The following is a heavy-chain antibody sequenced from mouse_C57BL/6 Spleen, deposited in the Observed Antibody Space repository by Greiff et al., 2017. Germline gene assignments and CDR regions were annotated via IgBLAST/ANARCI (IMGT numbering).Heavy chain of an antibody. D-gene: IGHD1-1*01. CDR2: INPNNGGT. CDR3: ARDTTVVATSYFDY. V-gene: IGHV1-22*01. J-gene: IGHJ2*01. CDR1: GYTFTDYN. Sequence: EVQLQQSGPELVKPGASVKMSCKASGYTFTDYNMHWVKQSHGKSLEWIGYINPNNGGTSYNQKFKGKATLTVNKSSSTAYMELRSLTSEDSAVYYCARDTTVVATSYFDYWGQGTTLTVSS.